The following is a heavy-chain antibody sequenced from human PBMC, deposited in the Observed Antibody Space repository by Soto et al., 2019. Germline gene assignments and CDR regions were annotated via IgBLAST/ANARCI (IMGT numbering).Heavy chain of an antibody. D-gene: IGHD3-22*01. CDR2: IYYSGST. J-gene: IGHJ4*02. Sequence: SETLSLTCTVSGGSISSSSYYWGWIRQPPGKGLEWIGSIYYSGSTYYNPSLKSRVTISVDTSKNQFSLKLSSVTAADTAVYYCARRWGRGYYDSSGYYFPYYFDYWGQGTLVTVSS. CDR3: ARRWGRGYYDSSGYYFPYYFDY. CDR1: GGSISSSSYY. V-gene: IGHV4-39*01.